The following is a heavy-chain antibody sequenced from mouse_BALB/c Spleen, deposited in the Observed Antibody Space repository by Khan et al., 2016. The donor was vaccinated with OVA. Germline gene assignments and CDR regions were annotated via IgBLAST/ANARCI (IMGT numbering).Heavy chain of an antibody. D-gene: IGHD2-10*01. Sequence: VELVESGPGLVAPSQSLSITCTISGFSLTNYGVHWVRQPPGKGLEWLVVIWSDGSTAYNSALNSRLSISKDNSKSQVFLKMNSLQTDDTAMYYCARQPYCHYYIMDYWGQGTSVTVSS. CDR2: IWSDGST. J-gene: IGHJ4*01. CDR3: ARQPYCHYYIMDY. V-gene: IGHV2-6-1*01. CDR1: GFSLTNYG.